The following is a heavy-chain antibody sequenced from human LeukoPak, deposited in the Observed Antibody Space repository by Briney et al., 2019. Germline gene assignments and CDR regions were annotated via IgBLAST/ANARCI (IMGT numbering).Heavy chain of an antibody. V-gene: IGHV4-39*07. CDR1: GFTFSSYG. J-gene: IGHJ3*02. D-gene: IGHD6-13*01. Sequence: GSLRLSCAASGFTFSSYGMHWVRQAPGKGLEWIGSIYYSGSTYYNPSLKSRVTISVDTSKNQFSLKLSSVTAADTAVYYCARLYSSSWYIWGAFDIWGQGTMVTVSS. CDR3: ARLYSSSWYIWGAFDI. CDR2: IYYSGST.